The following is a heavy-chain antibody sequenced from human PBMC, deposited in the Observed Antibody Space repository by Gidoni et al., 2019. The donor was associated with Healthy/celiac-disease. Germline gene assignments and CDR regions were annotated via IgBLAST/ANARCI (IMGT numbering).Heavy chain of an antibody. J-gene: IGHJ4*02. CDR1: GFTFGDYA. CDR3: TREGYSGYDYSDY. Sequence: EVQLVESGGGLVQPGRSLRLSCTASGFTFGDYAMSWFRQAPGKGLEWVGFIRSKAYGGTTEYAASVKGRFTIPRDDSKSIAYLQMNSLKTEDTAVYYCTREGYSGYDYSDYWGQGTLVTVSS. CDR2: IRSKAYGGTT. V-gene: IGHV3-49*03. D-gene: IGHD5-12*01.